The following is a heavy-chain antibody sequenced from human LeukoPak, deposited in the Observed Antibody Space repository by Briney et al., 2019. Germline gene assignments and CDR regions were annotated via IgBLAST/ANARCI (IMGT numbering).Heavy chain of an antibody. V-gene: IGHV3-30*18. CDR3: AKQLQGYCSGGSCYVTAVDY. Sequence: GGSLRLSCAASGFTFSSYGMHWVRQAPGKGLEWVAVMSYDGSNKFYADSVKGRFTISRDNSKNTLYLQMNSLRAEDTAVYYCAKQLQGYCSGGSCYVTAVDYWGQGTLVTVSS. J-gene: IGHJ4*02. CDR2: MSYDGSNK. D-gene: IGHD2-15*01. CDR1: GFTFSSYG.